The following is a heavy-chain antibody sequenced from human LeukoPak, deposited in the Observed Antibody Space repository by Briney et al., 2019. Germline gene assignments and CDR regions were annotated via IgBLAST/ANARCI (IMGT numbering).Heavy chain of an antibody. CDR2: ISYDGSNK. J-gene: IGHJ4*02. Sequence: GRSLRLSCAASGFTSSRYGMHWVRQAPGKGLEWVAVISYDGSNKDYADSVKGRFTISRDNSKNTLYLQMSSLRAEDTVVYYCAKAFRAAAGNFGSDYWGQGTLVTVSS. V-gene: IGHV3-30*18. CDR3: AKAFRAAAGNFGSDY. D-gene: IGHD6-13*01. CDR1: GFTSSRYG.